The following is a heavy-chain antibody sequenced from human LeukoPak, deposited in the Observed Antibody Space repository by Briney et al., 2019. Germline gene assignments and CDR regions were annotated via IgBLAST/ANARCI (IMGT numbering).Heavy chain of an antibody. V-gene: IGHV1-69*05. D-gene: IGHD3-22*01. CDR3: ARHSGYYYVSDAFDI. CDR1: GGTFSSYA. J-gene: IGHJ3*02. Sequence: SVKVSCKASGGTFSSYAISWVRQAPGQGLEWMGRIIPIFGTANYAQKFQGRVTITTDEPTSTAYMELSSLRSEDTAVYYCARHSGYYYVSDAFDIWGQGTMVTVSS. CDR2: IIPIFGTA.